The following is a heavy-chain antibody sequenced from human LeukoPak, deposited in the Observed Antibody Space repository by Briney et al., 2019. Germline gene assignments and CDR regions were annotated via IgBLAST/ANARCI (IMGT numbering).Heavy chain of an antibody. Sequence: ASVKVSCKASGYTFTSYGISWVRQAPGQGLEWMGWISAYNGNTNYAQKLQGRVTMTTDTSTSTAYMELRSLRSEDTAVYYCARAGLNYYDSSGYYPTLDYWGQGTLVTVSS. CDR3: ARAGLNYYDSSGYYPTLDY. J-gene: IGHJ4*02. V-gene: IGHV1-18*01. CDR1: GYTFTSYG. CDR2: ISAYNGNT. D-gene: IGHD3-22*01.